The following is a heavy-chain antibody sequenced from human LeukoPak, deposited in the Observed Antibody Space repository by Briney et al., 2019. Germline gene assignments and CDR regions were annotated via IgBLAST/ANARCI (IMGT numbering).Heavy chain of an antibody. CDR2: IRYDGSNK. CDR3: AKDLSIAARLVDACDI. Sequence: GGSLRLSCAASGFTFSSYGMHWVRQAPGKGLEWVAFIRYDGSNKYYADSVKGRFTISRDNSKNTLYLEMNSLRAEDTAVYYCAKDLSIAARLVDACDIWGQGTMVTVSS. J-gene: IGHJ3*02. V-gene: IGHV3-30*02. D-gene: IGHD6-6*01. CDR1: GFTFSSYG.